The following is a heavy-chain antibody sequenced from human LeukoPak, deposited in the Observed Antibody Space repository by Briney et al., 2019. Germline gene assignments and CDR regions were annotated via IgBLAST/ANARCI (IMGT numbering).Heavy chain of an antibody. CDR3: ASEFHSGRHPLRYFDS. D-gene: IGHD6-25*01. Sequence: SLRLSCAASGVTFSDYLIHWGRQSPGGPPEWVSRARLHELLLDYASSVKGRFTLSSDDPRHTPHLQMQSLTAHDTAMYYCASEFHSGRHPLRYFDSWGQGGLVTVHS. CDR1: GVTFSDYL. J-gene: IGHJ4*02. V-gene: IGHV3-74*01. CDR2: ARLHELLL.